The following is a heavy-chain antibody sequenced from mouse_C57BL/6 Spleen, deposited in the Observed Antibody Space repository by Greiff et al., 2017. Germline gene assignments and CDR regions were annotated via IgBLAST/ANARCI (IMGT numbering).Heavy chain of an antibody. CDR3: ARYSFITTVVATGNWYFDV. D-gene: IGHD1-1*01. Sequence: QVQLQQPGTELVKPGASVKLSCKASGYTFTSYWMHWVKQRPGQGLEWIGNINPSNGGTNYNEKFKSKATLTVDKSSSTAYMQLSSLTSEDSAVYYCARYSFITTVVATGNWYFDVWGTGTTVTVSS. V-gene: IGHV1-53*01. J-gene: IGHJ1*03. CDR2: INPSNGGT. CDR1: GYTFTSYW.